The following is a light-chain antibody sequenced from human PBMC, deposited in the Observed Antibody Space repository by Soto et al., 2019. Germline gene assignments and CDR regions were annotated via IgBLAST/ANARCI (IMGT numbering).Light chain of an antibody. CDR1: QRISSW. CDR3: QHYSSYPLT. J-gene: IGKJ4*01. CDR2: KAS. Sequence: DIQMTQSPSTLSASVGDRVTITCRASQRISSWLAWYQQKPGKAPKLLIYKASSLEGGVPSRFSGSGSGTEFTLTISSLQPDDFETYYCQHYSSYPLTFGGGTKVDIK. V-gene: IGKV1-5*03.